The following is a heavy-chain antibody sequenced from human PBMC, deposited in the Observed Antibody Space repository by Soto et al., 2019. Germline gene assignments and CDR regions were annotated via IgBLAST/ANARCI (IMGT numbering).Heavy chain of an antibody. V-gene: IGHV3-21*01. Sequence: EVQLVESGGGLVKPGGSLGLSCAASGFTFSSYSMNWVRQAPGKGLEWVSSISSSSSYIYYADSVKGRFTISRDNAKNSLYLQMNSLRAEDTAVYYCARDARNYDILTGYYTIYYFDYWGQGTLVTVSS. CDR3: ARDARNYDILTGYYTIYYFDY. CDR2: ISSSSSYI. CDR1: GFTFSSYS. D-gene: IGHD3-9*01. J-gene: IGHJ4*02.